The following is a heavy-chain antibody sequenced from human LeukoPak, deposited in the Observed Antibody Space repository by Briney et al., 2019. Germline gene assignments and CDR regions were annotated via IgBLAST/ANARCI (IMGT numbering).Heavy chain of an antibody. J-gene: IGHJ4*02. V-gene: IGHV3-21*01. D-gene: IGHD6-19*01. CDR2: ISSSSSYI. Sequence: GGSLRLSCAASGFTFSSYSMNWVRQAPGKGLEWVSSISSSSSYIYYADSVKGRFTISRDNAKNSLYLQMNSLRAADTAVYYCARKAVAGTLDYWGQGTLVTVSS. CDR3: ARKAVAGTLDY. CDR1: GFTFSSYS.